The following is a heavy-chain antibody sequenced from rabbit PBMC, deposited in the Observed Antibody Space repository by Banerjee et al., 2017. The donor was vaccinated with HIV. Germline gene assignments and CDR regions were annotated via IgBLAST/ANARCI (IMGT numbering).Heavy chain of an antibody. J-gene: IGHJ4*01. Sequence: QSLEESGGDLVKPGASLTLTCTASGFSFSSSYWICWVRQAPGKGLEWIACVDAGSTSRTYYATWAKGRFILSKTSSTTVTLQMTSLTAADTATYFCAREDYAGYGFFNLWGQGTLVTV. CDR1: GFSFSSSYW. V-gene: IGHV1S40*01. CDR2: VDAGSTSRT. D-gene: IGHD7-1*01. CDR3: AREDYAGYGFFNL.